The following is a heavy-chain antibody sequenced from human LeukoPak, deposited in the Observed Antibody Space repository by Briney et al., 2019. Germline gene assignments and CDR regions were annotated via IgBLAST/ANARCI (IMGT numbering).Heavy chain of an antibody. V-gene: IGHV3-30*18. CDR2: ISYDGSNK. CDR1: GFTFSSYG. J-gene: IGHJ4*02. D-gene: IGHD1-26*01. CDR3: AKEGGATACYFDY. Sequence: PGRSLRLSCAASGFTFSSYGMHWVRQAPGKGLEWVAVISYDGSNKYYADSVKGRFTISRDNSKNTLYLQMNSLRAEDTAVYYCAKEGGATACYFDYWGQGTLVTVSS.